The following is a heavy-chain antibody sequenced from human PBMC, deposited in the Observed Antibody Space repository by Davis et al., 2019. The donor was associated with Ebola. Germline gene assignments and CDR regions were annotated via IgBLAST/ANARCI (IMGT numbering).Heavy chain of an antibody. J-gene: IGHJ4*02. CDR2: IKQDGSEK. V-gene: IGHV3-7*03. CDR3: ANRDSSGYPYYFDY. Sequence: GESLKISCAASGFTFSSYWMSWVRQAPGKGLEWVANIKQDGSEKYYVDSVKGRFTISRDNAKNSLYLQMNSLRAEDTAVYYCANRDSSGYPYYFDYWGQGTLVTVSS. D-gene: IGHD3-22*01. CDR1: GFTFSSYW.